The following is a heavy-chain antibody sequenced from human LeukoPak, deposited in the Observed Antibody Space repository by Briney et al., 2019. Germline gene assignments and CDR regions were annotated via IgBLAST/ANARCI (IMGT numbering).Heavy chain of an antibody. CDR2: IYYSGST. J-gene: IGHJ5*02. V-gene: IGHV4-59*11. CDR1: GGSISSHY. Sequence: SETLSLTCTVSGGSISSHYWSWIRQPPGKGLEWIGYIYYSGSTNYNPSLKSRVTISVDTSKNQFSPKLSSVTAADTAVYYCARAYYYDSSGYYAYNWFDPWGQGTLVTVSS. CDR3: ARAYYYDSSGYYAYNWFDP. D-gene: IGHD3-22*01.